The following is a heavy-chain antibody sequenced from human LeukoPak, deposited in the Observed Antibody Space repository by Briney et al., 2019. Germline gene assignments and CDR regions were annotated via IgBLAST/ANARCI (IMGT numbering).Heavy chain of an antibody. CDR3: AREGGTGTRGLDY. D-gene: IGHD1-1*01. Sequence: GGSLRLSCAASGFTFSSYEMNWVRQAPGKGLEWVSSISGSGGIAYYADSVKGRSTISRDNSKNTLYLQMNSLRSEDTAVYYCAREGGTGTRGLDYWGQGTLVTVSS. J-gene: IGHJ4*02. CDR1: GFTFSSYE. CDR2: ISGSGGIA. V-gene: IGHV3-23*01.